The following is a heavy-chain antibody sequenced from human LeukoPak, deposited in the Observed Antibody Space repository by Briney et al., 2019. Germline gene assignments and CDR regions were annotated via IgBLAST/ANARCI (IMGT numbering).Heavy chain of an antibody. V-gene: IGHV1-69*04. CDR1: GGTFSSYA. Sequence: WASVKVSCKASGGTFSSYAISWVRQAPGQGLEWMGRIIPILGIANYAQKFQGRVTITADKSTSTAYMELSSLRSEDTAVYYCARAQFLSSGAARPYYYYGMDVWGQGTTVTVSS. CDR2: IIPILGIA. CDR3: ARAQFLSSGAARPYYYYGMDV. J-gene: IGHJ6*02. D-gene: IGHD6-6*01.